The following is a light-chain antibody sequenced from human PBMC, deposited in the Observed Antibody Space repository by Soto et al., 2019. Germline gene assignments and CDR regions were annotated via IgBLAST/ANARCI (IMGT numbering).Light chain of an antibody. Sequence: QSVLTQPPSVSGAPGQRVTISCSGSSSNIGAGYDVQWYRQFPGTAPKLIIYANSDRPSGVPDRCSGSKSGTSASLAITGLQAEDEADYYCQSYDSSLIVSKVFGTGTKLTVL. V-gene: IGLV1-40*01. CDR3: QSYDSSLIVSKV. J-gene: IGLJ1*01. CDR2: ANS. CDR1: SSNIGAGYD.